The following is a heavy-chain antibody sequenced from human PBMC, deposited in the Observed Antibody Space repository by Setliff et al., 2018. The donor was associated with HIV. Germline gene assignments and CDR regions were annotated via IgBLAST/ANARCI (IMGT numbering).Heavy chain of an antibody. D-gene: IGHD6-19*01. CDR2: IYHSGGA. CDR1: GYSISSGYY. CDR3: ARVDPYTSPRGFDS. J-gene: IGHJ4*02. Sequence: PSETLSLTCAVSGYSISSGYYWGWIRQPPGRGLEWIGNIYHSGGAHYNPSLRSRVTISVDTSKNHFSLKVTSVTAADAAVYYCARVDPYTSPRGFDSWGQGTLVTVSS. V-gene: IGHV4-38-2*01.